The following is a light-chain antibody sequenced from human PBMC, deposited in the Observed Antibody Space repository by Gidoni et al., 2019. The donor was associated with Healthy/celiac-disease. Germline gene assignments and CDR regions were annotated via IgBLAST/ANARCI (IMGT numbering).Light chain of an antibody. V-gene: IGKV4-1*01. CDR3: QQYYSTPQT. Sequence: DHVMTQSPDPLAVSLGERATINCKSSQSVIYSSNNKNYLAWYQQKPGQPPRLLIYWASTRESGVPDRFSGSGSGTDFTLTISSLQAEDVAVYYCQQYYSTPQTFGQGTKVEIK. J-gene: IGKJ1*01. CDR1: QSVIYSSNNKNY. CDR2: WAS.